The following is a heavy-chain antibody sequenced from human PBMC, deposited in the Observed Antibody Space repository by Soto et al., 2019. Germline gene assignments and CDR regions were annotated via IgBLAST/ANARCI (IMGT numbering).Heavy chain of an antibody. CDR3: ARDRRGDFFFDY. CDR1: GLTFSDYY. D-gene: IGHD3-16*01. J-gene: IGHJ4*02. CDR2: ISKSGLTV. V-gene: IGHV3-11*01. Sequence: GGSLRLSCAASGLTFSDYYMTWIRQAPGKGLEWVSHISKSGLTVYYADSVKGRFTVSRDNAKNSLYLQMDSLRAEDTAIYYCARDRRGDFFFDYWGQGTLVTSPQ.